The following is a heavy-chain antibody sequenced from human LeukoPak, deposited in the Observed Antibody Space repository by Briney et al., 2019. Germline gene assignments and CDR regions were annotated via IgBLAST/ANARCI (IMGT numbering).Heavy chain of an antibody. CDR2: IIPIFGTA. D-gene: IGHD6-13*01. Sequence: GASVKVSCKASGGTFSSYAISWVRQAPGQGLEWMGGIIPIFGTANYAQKFQGRVTITADKSTSTAYMELSSLRSEDTAVYYCASVQSSSWLNWFDPWGQGTLVTVSS. CDR1: GGTFSSYA. V-gene: IGHV1-69*06. CDR3: ASVQSSSWLNWFDP. J-gene: IGHJ5*02.